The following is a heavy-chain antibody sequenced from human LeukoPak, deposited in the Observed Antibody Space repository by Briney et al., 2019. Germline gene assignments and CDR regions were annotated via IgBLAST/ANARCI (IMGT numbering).Heavy chain of an antibody. V-gene: IGHV3-23*01. CDR2: ISHSGSSI. J-gene: IGHJ4*02. CDR1: GFTFSNYL. Sequence: SGGSLRPSCVASGFTFSNYLMNWVRQAPGKGLEWVSGISHSGSSIYYADSVKGRFTISRDNSKNTLYLQMDRLRVEDTAVYYCAMALDYWGQGTLVTVSS. CDR3: AMALDY.